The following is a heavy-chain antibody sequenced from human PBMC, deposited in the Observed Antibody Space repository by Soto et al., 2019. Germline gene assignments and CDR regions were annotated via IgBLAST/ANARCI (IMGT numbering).Heavy chain of an antibody. D-gene: IGHD6-13*01. CDR1: GGSISNGDW. CDR3: ARDQGSHPGD. CDR2: IHHSGST. Sequence: QVQLQESGPGLVRPSGTVSLTCAVSGGSISNGDWWSWVRQPPGKGLEWIGEIHHSGSTNYNPSLKSRVTMSVVPSKNLFSLTLNSETAADTAFYYCARDQGSHPGDWGQGTLVSVSS. J-gene: IGHJ4*02. V-gene: IGHV4-4*02.